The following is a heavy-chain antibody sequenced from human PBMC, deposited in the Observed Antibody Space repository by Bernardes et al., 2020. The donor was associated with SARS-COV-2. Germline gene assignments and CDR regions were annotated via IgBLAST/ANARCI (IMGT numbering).Heavy chain of an antibody. V-gene: IGHV3-15*01. J-gene: IGHJ4*02. CDR2: IRSEADGGTT. D-gene: IGHD4-4*01. CDR3: TTEWSHYRRLEN. CDR1: GFSFGDAW. Sequence: GGSLRLSCAASGFSFGDAWMAWVRQAPGKGLEWVGHIRSEADGGTTDYGAPVEGRFTISRDDSQNTLFLQMNGLKTEDTAVYYCTTEWSHYRRLENWGQGTQVTVSS.